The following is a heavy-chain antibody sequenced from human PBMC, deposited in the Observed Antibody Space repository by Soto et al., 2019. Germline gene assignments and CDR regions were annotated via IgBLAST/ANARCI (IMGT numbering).Heavy chain of an antibody. V-gene: IGHV3-30*18. J-gene: IGHJ4*02. CDR3: AKEMHDFWSGIAFDY. CDR2: ISYDGSNK. Sequence: GGSLRLSCAASGFTFSSYGMHWVRQAPGKGLEWVAVISYDGSNKYYADSVKGRFTISRDNSKNTLYLQMNSLRAEDTAVYYCAKEMHDFWSGIAFDYWGQGTLVTVSS. D-gene: IGHD3-3*01. CDR1: GFTFSSYG.